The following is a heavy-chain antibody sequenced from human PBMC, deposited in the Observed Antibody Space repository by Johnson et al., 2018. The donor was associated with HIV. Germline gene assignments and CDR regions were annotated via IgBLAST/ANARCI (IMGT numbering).Heavy chain of an antibody. CDR3: SKDQFHKGGGSLVDGFDI. V-gene: IGHV3-30*02. CDR2: IRYDVTKK. CDR1: GFTFSDSY. D-gene: IGHD2-15*01. J-gene: IGHJ3*02. Sequence: QVQLVESGGGLAKPAWSPRLSCGASGFTFSDSYMNWIRQAPGKGLEWVAFIRYDVTKKYYADSVKGRFTISRDNSKNTLYLQMNSLRAEDTAVYYCSKDQFHKGGGSLVDGFDIWGQGTMVTVSS.